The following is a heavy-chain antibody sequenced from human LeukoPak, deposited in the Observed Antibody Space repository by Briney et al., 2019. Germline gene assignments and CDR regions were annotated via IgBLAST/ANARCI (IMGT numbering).Heavy chain of an antibody. V-gene: IGHV1-8*03. CDR2: ISAYNGNT. CDR3: ARGRVRGRNKNYYYYYMDV. CDR1: GYTFTGYY. J-gene: IGHJ6*03. D-gene: IGHD3-10*01. Sequence: GASVKVSCKASGYTFTGYYMHWVRQAPGQGLEWMGWISAYNGNTNYAQKLQGRVTITRNTSISTAYMELSSLRSEDTAVYYCARGRVRGRNKNYYYYYMDVWGKGTTVTVSS.